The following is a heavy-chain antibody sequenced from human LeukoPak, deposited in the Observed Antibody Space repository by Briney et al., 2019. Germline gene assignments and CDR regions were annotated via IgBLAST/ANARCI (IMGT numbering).Heavy chain of an antibody. V-gene: IGHV1-2*02. D-gene: IGHD3-10*01. CDR3: ARDRFGELSHYREVCWFDP. CDR1: GYTFTGYY. J-gene: IGHJ5*02. Sequence: ASVKVSCKASGYTFTGYYMHWVRQAPGQGLEWMGWINPNSGGTNYAQKFQGRVTMTRDTSISTAYMELSRLRSDDTAVYYCARDRFGELSHYREVCWFDPWGQGTLVTVSS. CDR2: INPNSGGT.